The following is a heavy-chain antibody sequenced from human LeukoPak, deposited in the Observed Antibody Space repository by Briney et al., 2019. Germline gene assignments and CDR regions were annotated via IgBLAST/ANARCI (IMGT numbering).Heavy chain of an antibody. CDR1: GFTFSSYA. D-gene: IGHD5-12*01. CDR2: ISGSGGST. V-gene: IGHV3-23*01. J-gene: IGHJ4*02. Sequence: QPGGSLRLSCAASGFTFSSYAMSWDRQAPGKGLEWVSAISGSGGSTYYADSVKGRFTISRDNSKNTLYLQMNSLRAEDTAVYYCAKVWEGIVATIWDDYWGQGTLVTVSS. CDR3: AKVWEGIVATIWDDY.